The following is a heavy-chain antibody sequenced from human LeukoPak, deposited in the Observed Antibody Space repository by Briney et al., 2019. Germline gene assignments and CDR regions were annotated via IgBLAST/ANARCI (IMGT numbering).Heavy chain of an antibody. V-gene: IGHV3-23*01. Sequence: GGSLRLSCAASGFTFSSYAMSWVRQASGKGLEWVSAISGSGGSTYYADSVKGRFTISRDNSKNTLYLQMNSLRAEDTAVYYCAKASGGSYSYYFDYWGQGTLVTVSS. D-gene: IGHD1-26*01. CDR2: ISGSGGST. CDR1: GFTFSSYA. J-gene: IGHJ4*02. CDR3: AKASGGSYSYYFDY.